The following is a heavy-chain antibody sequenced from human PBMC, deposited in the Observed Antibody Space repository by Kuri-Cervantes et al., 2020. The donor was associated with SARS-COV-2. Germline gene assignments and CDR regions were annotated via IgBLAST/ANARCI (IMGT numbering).Heavy chain of an antibody. J-gene: IGHJ3*02. V-gene: IGHV3-66*04. CDR1: GFTVSSNY. CDR3: AKPNYYDSSGYYYHAFDI. CDR2: IYSGGST. D-gene: IGHD3-22*01. Sequence: GGSLRLSCAASGFTVSSNYMSWVRQAPGKGLEWVSVIYSGGSTYYADSVKGRFTISRDNSKNTLYLQMNSLRAEDTAVYYCAKPNYYDSSGYYYHAFDIWGQGTMVTVSS.